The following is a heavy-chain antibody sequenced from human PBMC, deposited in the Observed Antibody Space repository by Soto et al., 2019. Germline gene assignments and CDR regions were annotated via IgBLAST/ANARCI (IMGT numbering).Heavy chain of an antibody. CDR2: ISKSDYT. J-gene: IGHJ4*02. CDR3: AREDSIIIPAVSDF. D-gene: IGHD2-2*01. Sequence: SLRLSCTVSGFAFNSYGINWVRQAPGKGLEWVSSISKSDYTYYSDSVTGRFTISRDNAKNSVSLQMNTLRVEDTAVYYCAREDSIIIPAVSDFWGQGTLVTVSS. CDR1: GFAFNSYG. V-gene: IGHV3-21*01.